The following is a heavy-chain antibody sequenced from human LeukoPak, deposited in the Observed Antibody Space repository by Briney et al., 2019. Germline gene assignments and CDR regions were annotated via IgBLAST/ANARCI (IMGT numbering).Heavy chain of an antibody. D-gene: IGHD5-12*01. V-gene: IGHV1-24*01. J-gene: IGHJ3*02. CDR3: ATVKDFGYSGTRDAFDI. CDR2: FDPEDGET. CDR1: GYTLTELS. Sequence: ASVKVSCKVSGYTLTELSMHWVRQAPGKGLEWMGGFDPEDGETIYAQKFQGRVTMTEDTSTDTAYMELSSLRSEDTAVYSCATVKDFGYSGTRDAFDIWGQGTMVTVSS.